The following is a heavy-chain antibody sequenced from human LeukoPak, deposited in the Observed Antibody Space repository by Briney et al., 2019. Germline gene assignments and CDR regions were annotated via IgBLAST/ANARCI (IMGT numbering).Heavy chain of an antibody. J-gene: IGHJ4*02. CDR1: GFTFSSYG. V-gene: IGHV3-30*02. D-gene: IGHD1-1*01. Sequence: QTGGSLRLSCAASGFTFSSYGMHWVRQAPGKGLEWVAFIRYDGSNKYYAGSVKGRFTISRDNSKNTLYLQMSSLRAEDTAVYYCAKDGSTRVYYFDYWGQGTLVTVSS. CDR2: IRYDGSNK. CDR3: AKDGSTRVYYFDY.